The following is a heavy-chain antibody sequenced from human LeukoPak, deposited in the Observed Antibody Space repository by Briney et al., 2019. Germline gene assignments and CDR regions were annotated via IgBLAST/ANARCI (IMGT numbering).Heavy chain of an antibody. V-gene: IGHV4-34*01. CDR1: GGSFSDYY. D-gene: IGHD3-22*01. CDR3: ARGPPRDFGTSGFYYNY. Sequence: SETLSLTCAIYGGSFSDYYWSWIRQLPGKGLEWIGEINHSGSTNYNPSLTSRVTMSVDTSKNQFSLKLSSVTAADTAVYYCARGPPRDFGTSGFYYNYWGQGTRVTVSS. J-gene: IGHJ4*02. CDR2: INHSGST.